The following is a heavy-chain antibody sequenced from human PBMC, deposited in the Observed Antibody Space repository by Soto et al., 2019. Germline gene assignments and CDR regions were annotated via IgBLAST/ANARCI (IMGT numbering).Heavy chain of an antibody. V-gene: IGHV4-34*01. CDR1: GGSFDDFY. D-gene: IGHD3-10*01. CDR2: ISHDGGT. Sequence: SETLSLTCAFYGGSFDDFYWSWVRQSPGRGLEWVGEISHDGGTNYSPTLASRVSISVDTSKNQFSLHLRSVTAADTGLYYCARGQLVWYGDLTPYHRDMDVWGQGATVTVSS. CDR3: ARGQLVWYGDLTPYHRDMDV. J-gene: IGHJ6*02.